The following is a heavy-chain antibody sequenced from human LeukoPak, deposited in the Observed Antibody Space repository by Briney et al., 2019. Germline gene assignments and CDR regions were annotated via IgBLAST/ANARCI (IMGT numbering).Heavy chain of an antibody. D-gene: IGHD3-10*01. Sequence: SETLSLTCTVSGGSISSSSYYWGWIRQPPGKGLEWIGSIYYSGSTYYNPSLKSRVTISVDTSKNQFSLKLSSVTAADTAVYYCARLWFGERFGYYYYGMDVWGQGTTVTVSS. V-gene: IGHV4-39*01. CDR2: IYYSGST. CDR3: ARLWFGERFGYYYYGMDV. CDR1: GGSISSSSYY. J-gene: IGHJ6*02.